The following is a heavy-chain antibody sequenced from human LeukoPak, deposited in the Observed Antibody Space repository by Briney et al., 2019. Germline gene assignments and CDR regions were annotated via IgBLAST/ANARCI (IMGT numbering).Heavy chain of an antibody. D-gene: IGHD2-2*01. Sequence: GGSLRLSCAASGFTLSNYWMHWVRQAPGKGLMWVSRSNSDGSSSTYADSVKGRIAISRDNGKNTLYLQMNSLRADDTAVYYCAKGEYCTSASCYRQYGGFDYWGQGTLVTFSS. CDR1: GFTLSNYW. CDR2: SNSDGSSS. CDR3: AKGEYCTSASCYRQYGGFDY. V-gene: IGHV3-74*01. J-gene: IGHJ4*02.